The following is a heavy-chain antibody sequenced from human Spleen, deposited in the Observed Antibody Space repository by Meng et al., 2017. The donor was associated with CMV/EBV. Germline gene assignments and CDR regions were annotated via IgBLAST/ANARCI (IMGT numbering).Heavy chain of an antibody. V-gene: IGHV3-30-3*01. Sequence: GESLKISCAASGFIFSNYAMHWVRQAPGKGLEWVAVISYDGSNKYYADSVKGRFTISRDNSKNTLYLQMNSLRAEDTAVYYCARDRLSSYYDFGSASYARIHGVDVWGQGTTVTVSS. CDR1: GFIFSNYA. J-gene: IGHJ6*02. CDR3: ARDRLSSYYDFGSASYARIHGVDV. D-gene: IGHD3-3*01. CDR2: ISYDGSNK.